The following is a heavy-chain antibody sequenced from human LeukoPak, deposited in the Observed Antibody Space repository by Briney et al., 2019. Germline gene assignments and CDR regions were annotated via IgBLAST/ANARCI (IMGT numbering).Heavy chain of an antibody. CDR2: ISYDGSNK. J-gene: IGHJ4*02. D-gene: IGHD2-21*01. V-gene: IGHV3-30*04. CDR3: ASFTGYVVPDY. Sequence: GRSLRLSCAASGLTFSSYAMHWVRQAPGKGLEWVAVISYDGSNKYYADSVKGRFTISRDNSKNTLYLQMNSLRAEDTAVYYCASFTGYVVPDYWGQGTLVTVSS. CDR1: GLTFSSYA.